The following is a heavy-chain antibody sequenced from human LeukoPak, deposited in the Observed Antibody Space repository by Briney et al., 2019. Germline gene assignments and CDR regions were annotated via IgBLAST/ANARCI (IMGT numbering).Heavy chain of an antibody. CDR3: ARDLVEDSSGLFDY. CDR1: GFTFSSYS. J-gene: IGHJ4*02. D-gene: IGHD3-22*01. CDR2: ISSSSSYI. Sequence: PGGSLRLSCAASGFTFSSYSMNWVRQAPGKGLEWVSYISSSSSYIYYADSVKGRFTISRDNAKNSLYLQMNSLRAEDTAVYYCARDLVEDSSGLFDYWGQGTLVTVSS. V-gene: IGHV3-21*01.